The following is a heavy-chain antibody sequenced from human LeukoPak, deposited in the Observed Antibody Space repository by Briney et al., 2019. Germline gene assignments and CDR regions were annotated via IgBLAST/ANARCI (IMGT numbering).Heavy chain of an antibody. CDR2: ISASGKT. CDR1: GGSINSGGYY. Sequence: SETLSLTCTVSGGSINSGGYYWSWIRQSAGKGLEWIGRISASGKTNYNPSLEDRVTISVDTSKNQFSLKLSSVTAADTAVYYCARQGRKWSCDYWGQGTLVTVSS. D-gene: IGHD2-15*01. J-gene: IGHJ4*02. V-gene: IGHV4-61*02. CDR3: ARQGRKWSCDY.